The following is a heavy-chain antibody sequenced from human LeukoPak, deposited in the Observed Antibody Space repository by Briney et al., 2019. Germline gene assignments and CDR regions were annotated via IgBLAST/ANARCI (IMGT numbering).Heavy chain of an antibody. Sequence: GVLRLSCAASGFTFSSYAMSWVRQAPGKGLEWVSAISGSGGRTYYADSVKGRFTISRDNSKNTLYLQMNSLRAEDTAVYYCARYIVVVPAAIRDLPSPYYYYGMDVWGQGTTVTVSS. CDR2: ISGSGGRT. V-gene: IGHV3-23*01. D-gene: IGHD2-2*02. CDR3: ARYIVVVPAAIRDLPSPYYYYGMDV. CDR1: GFTFSSYA. J-gene: IGHJ6*02.